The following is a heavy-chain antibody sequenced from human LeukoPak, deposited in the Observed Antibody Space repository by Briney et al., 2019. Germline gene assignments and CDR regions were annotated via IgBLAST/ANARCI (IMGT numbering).Heavy chain of an antibody. J-gene: IGHJ6*03. Sequence: GGSLRLSCAASGFTFSSYAMSWVRQAPGKGLEWDSAISGSGGSTYYADSVKGRFTISRDNSKNTLYLQMNSLRAEDTAVYYCAKLSSTSCYNYMDVWGKGTTVTVSS. CDR2: ISGSGGST. D-gene: IGHD2-2*02. CDR3: AKLSSTSCYNYMDV. V-gene: IGHV3-23*01. CDR1: GFTFSSYA.